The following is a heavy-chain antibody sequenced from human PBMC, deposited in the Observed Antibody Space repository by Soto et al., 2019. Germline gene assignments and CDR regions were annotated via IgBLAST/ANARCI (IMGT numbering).Heavy chain of an antibody. CDR1: GYTFTSYG. CDR2: ISGYNGNT. CDR3: ARVLVGGYNWFDP. D-gene: IGHD2-15*01. V-gene: IGHV1-18*01. Sequence: GASVKVSCTASGYTFTSYGISWVRQAPGQGLEWMGWISGYNGNTNYAQKLQGRVTMTTDTATSTAYMELRSLRSDDTAVYYCARVLVGGYNWFDPWGQGTLVTVSS. J-gene: IGHJ5*02.